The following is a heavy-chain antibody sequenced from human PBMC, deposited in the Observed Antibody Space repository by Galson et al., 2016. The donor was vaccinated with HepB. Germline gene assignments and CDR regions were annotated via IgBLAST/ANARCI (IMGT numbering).Heavy chain of an antibody. V-gene: IGHV5-10-1*01. CDR2: IDPRDSYR. Sequence: QSGAEVKKPGESLRISCKGSGYSFTSYWINWVRQMPGKGLAWMGRIDPRDSYRDYSPSFTGHVSTSADKSISHVYRKWSILKASGTAMYYRARGSAPRPGNYYYMDVWGKGTTVIVSS. J-gene: IGHJ6*03. CDR3: ARGSAPRPGNYYYMDV. CDR1: GYSFTSYW.